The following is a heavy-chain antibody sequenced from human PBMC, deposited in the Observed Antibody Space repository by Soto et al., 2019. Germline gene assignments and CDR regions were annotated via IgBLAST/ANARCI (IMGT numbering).Heavy chain of an antibody. V-gene: IGHV3-33*08. CDR3: ARENLYSNYLVVLPDDYYYYGMDV. CDR2: IFYDGSNK. Sequence: PGGTLRLSCPASGFTFSSSCMHWVRQAPGTGLEWAEVIFYDGSNKYYADSVKGRFTISRDNSKNTLYLQMNILRAEDTAVYYCARENLYSNYLVVLPDDYYYYGMDVWGQGTTVTVSS. J-gene: IGHJ6*02. CDR1: GFTFSSSC. D-gene: IGHD4-4*01.